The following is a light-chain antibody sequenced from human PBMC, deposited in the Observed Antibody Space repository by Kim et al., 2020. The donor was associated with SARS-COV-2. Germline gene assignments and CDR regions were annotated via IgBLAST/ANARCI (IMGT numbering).Light chain of an antibody. CDR3: LQTFGDLWT. Sequence: ASVGDTVTIACRASQSIGRYLSWYQQKARKAPEVLIYAASILRDGVPSRFSGSASGTEFTLTISSVQPEDFATYYCLQTFGDLWTFGQGTKVDIK. J-gene: IGKJ1*01. V-gene: IGKV1-39*01. CDR1: QSIGRY. CDR2: AAS.